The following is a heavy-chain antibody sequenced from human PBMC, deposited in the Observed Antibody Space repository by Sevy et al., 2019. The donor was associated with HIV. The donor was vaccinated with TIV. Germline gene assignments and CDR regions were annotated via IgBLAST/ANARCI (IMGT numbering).Heavy chain of an antibody. V-gene: IGHV3-9*01. J-gene: IGHJ3*02. CDR3: AKGDLSYGDAFDI. CDR1: GFTFDDYA. Sequence: SLRLSCAASGFTFDDYAIHWVRQAPGKGLEWVSGISWNSGSIGYADSGKGRFTISRDNAKNSLYLQMNSLRAEDTALYYCAKGDLSYGDAFDIWGQGTMVTVSS. CDR2: ISWNSGSI. D-gene: IGHD5-18*01.